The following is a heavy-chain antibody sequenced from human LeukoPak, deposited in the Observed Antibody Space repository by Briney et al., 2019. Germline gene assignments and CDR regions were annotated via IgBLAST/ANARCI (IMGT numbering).Heavy chain of an antibody. Sequence: PSETLSFTCTVSGGSISSSSYYWGWIRQPPGKGLEWIGSIYYSGSTYYNPSLKSRVTISVDTSKNQFSLKLSSVTAADTAVYYCARRYDFWSGYFDYWGQGTLVTVSS. CDR2: IYYSGST. CDR3: ARRYDFWSGYFDY. D-gene: IGHD3-3*01. V-gene: IGHV4-39*01. CDR1: GGSISSSSYY. J-gene: IGHJ4*02.